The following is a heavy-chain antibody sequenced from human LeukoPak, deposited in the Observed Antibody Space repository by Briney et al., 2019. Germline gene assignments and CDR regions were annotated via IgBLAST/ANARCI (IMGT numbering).Heavy chain of an antibody. V-gene: IGHV4-30-4*01. CDR3: ARDRGVVVFYGMDV. Sequence: PSQTLSLTCTVSGGSISSGDYYWSWIRQPPGKGLEWIGYIYYSGSTYYNPSLKSRVTISVDTSKNQFSLKLSSVTAADTAVYYCARDRGVVVFYGMDVWGQGTTVNVSS. D-gene: IGHD2-2*01. CDR1: GGSISSGDYY. CDR2: IYYSGST. J-gene: IGHJ6*02.